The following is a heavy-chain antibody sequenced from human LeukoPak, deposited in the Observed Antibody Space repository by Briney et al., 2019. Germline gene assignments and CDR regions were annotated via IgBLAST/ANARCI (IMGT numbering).Heavy chain of an antibody. V-gene: IGHV3-30*04. CDR2: ISYDGSNK. J-gene: IGHJ4*02. CDR3: ARDAWVDY. Sequence: PGGSLRLSCAASGFTFSSYAMHWVRQAPGKGLEWVAVISYDGSNKYYADSVKGRFTISRDNSKNTLYLQMNSLRAEDTAVYYCARDAWVDYWGQGTLVTVSS. CDR1: GFTFSSYA. D-gene: IGHD7-27*01.